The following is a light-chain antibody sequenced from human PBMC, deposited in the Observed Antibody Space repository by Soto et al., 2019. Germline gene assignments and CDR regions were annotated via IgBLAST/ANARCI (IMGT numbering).Light chain of an antibody. CDR3: QSFDISDWV. Sequence: NFMLTQPHSVSESPGKTVTISCTRSSGSIANNYVQWYQQRPGSSPTTVIYEDNQRPSGVPDRFSGSIDSSSNSASLTISGLKTEDEADYYCQSFDISDWVFGGGTKLTVL. CDR2: EDN. J-gene: IGLJ3*02. CDR1: SGSIANNY. V-gene: IGLV6-57*01.